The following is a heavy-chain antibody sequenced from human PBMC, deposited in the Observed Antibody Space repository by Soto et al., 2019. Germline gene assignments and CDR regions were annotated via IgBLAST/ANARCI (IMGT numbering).Heavy chain of an antibody. CDR3: AGGYCSGGSCFYYYYYYYMDV. CDR1: GFTFSSYS. V-gene: IGHV3-48*01. CDR2: ISSSSSTI. D-gene: IGHD2-15*01. Sequence: GGSLRLSCAASGFTFSSYSMNWARQAPGKGLEWVSYISSSSSTIYYADSVKGRFTISRDNAKNSLYLQMNSLRAEDTAVYYCAGGYCSGGSCFYYYYYYYMDVWGKGTTVTVSS. J-gene: IGHJ6*03.